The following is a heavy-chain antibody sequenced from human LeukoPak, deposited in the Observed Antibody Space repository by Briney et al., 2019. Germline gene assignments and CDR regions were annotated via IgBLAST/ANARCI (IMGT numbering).Heavy chain of an antibody. Sequence: SETLSLTCTVSGGSISSSSYYWGWIRQPPGKGLEWIGSIYYSGSTYYNPSLKSRVTISVDTSKNQFSLELSSVTAADTAVYYCARRDYDYVWGSYPPFDYWGQGTLVTVSS. CDR3: ARRDYDYVWGSYPPFDY. CDR2: IYYSGST. J-gene: IGHJ4*02. D-gene: IGHD3-16*02. CDR1: GGSISSSSYY. V-gene: IGHV4-39*01.